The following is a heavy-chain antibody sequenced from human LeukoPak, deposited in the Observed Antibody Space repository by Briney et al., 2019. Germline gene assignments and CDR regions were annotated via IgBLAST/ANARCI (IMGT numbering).Heavy chain of an antibody. CDR1: GFTFNNYY. CDR2: IMEDGSEK. V-gene: IGHV3-7*01. D-gene: IGHD3-10*01. Sequence: GGSLRLSCATSGFTFNNYYMTWVRQAPGKGLEWVAHIMEDGSEKHYVDSVKGRFTISRDNAKNSLYLQMNSLRAEDTAVYYCARGDGAGFGELFRDAFDIWGQGTMVTVSS. J-gene: IGHJ3*02. CDR3: ARGDGAGFGELFRDAFDI.